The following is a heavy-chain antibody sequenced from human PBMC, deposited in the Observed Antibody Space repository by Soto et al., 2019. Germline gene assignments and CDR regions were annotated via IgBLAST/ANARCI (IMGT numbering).Heavy chain of an antibody. CDR3: AREPGGYCSSTSCPYYYYYGTDV. CDR2: ISYDGSNK. CDR1: GFTFSGYE. J-gene: IGHJ6*02. D-gene: IGHD2-2*01. V-gene: IGHV3-30-3*01. Sequence: PGGSLRLSCAASGFTFSGYEMNWVRQAPGKGLEWVAVISYDGSNKYYADSVKGRFTISRDNSKNTLYLQMNSLRAEDTAVYYCAREPGGYCSSTSCPYYYYYGTDVWGQGTTVTVSS.